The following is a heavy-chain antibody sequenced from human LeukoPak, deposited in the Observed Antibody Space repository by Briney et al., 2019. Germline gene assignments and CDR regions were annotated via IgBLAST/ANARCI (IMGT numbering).Heavy chain of an antibody. CDR3: ARGAVGGYCSSTSCYGGEYFQH. D-gene: IGHD2-2*01. J-gene: IGHJ1*01. Sequence: GASVKVSCKASGYTFTSYAISWVRQAPGQGLEWMGWISAYNGNTNYAQKLQGRVTMTTDTSTSTAYMELRSLRSDDTAVYYCARGAVGGYCSSTSCYGGEYFQHWGQGTLVTVSS. V-gene: IGHV1-18*01. CDR2: ISAYNGNT. CDR1: GYTFTSYA.